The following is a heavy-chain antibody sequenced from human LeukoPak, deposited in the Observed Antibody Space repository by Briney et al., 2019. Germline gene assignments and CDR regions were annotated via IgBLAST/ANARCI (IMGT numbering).Heavy chain of an antibody. CDR3: VRGRSVSTYYYYGMDV. CDR1: GFTFSSYA. D-gene: IGHD2-8*01. J-gene: IGHJ6*02. V-gene: IGHV3-30*04. Sequence: GSLRLSCAASGFTFSSYAMHWVRQAPGKGLEWVAVISYDGSNKYYADSVKGRFTISRDNSKNTLYLQMNSLRAEDTAVYYCVRGRSVSTYYYYGMDVWGQGTTVTVSS. CDR2: ISYDGSNK.